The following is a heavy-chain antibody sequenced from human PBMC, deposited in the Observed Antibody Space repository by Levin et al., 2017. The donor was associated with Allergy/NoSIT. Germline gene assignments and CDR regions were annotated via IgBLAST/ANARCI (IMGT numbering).Heavy chain of an antibody. J-gene: IGHJ4*02. Sequence: GGSLRLSCAASGFTFSSYAMHWVRQAPGKGLEWVAVISYDGSNKYYADSVKGRFTISRDNSKNTLYLQMNSLRAEDTAVYYCARDRTEGNYFDYWGQGTLVTVSS. V-gene: IGHV3-30-3*01. D-gene: IGHD3/OR15-3a*01. CDR3: ARDRTEGNYFDY. CDR1: GFTFSSYA. CDR2: ISYDGSNK.